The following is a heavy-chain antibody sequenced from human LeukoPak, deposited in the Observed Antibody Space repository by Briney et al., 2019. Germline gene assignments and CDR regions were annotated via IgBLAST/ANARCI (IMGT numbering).Heavy chain of an antibody. J-gene: IGHJ4*02. CDR1: GGSFSGYY. CDR3: ARTYYYDSSGYYYEDY. Sequence: SETLSLTCAVYGGSFSGYYWSWIRQPPGKGLEWIGEINHSGSTNYNPSLKSRVTISVDTSKNQFPLKLSSVTAADTAVYYCARTYYYDSSGYYYEDYWGQGTLVTVSS. D-gene: IGHD3-22*01. CDR2: INHSGST. V-gene: IGHV4-34*01.